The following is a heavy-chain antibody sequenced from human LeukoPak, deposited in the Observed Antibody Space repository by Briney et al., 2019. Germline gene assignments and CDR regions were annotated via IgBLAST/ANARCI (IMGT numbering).Heavy chain of an antibody. CDR2: IYTSGST. J-gene: IGHJ6*03. Sequence: SQTLSLTCTVSGGSISSGSYYWSWIRQPAGKGLEWIGRIYTSGSTNYNPSLKSRVTISVDTSKNQFSLKLSSVTAADTAVYYCARDVASWYDGYYYYYMDVWGKGTTVTVSS. CDR3: ARDVASWYDGYYYYYMDV. CDR1: GGSISSGSYY. D-gene: IGHD6-13*01. V-gene: IGHV4-61*02.